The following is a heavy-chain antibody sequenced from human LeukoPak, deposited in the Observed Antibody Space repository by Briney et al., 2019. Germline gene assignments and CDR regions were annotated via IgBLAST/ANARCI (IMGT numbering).Heavy chain of an antibody. CDR2: IWYDGSNK. D-gene: IGHD7-27*01. V-gene: IGHV3-33*01. J-gene: IGHJ3*02. CDR3: ARDRRALGIGDAFDI. CDR1: GFTFSSYG. Sequence: GGSLRLSCAASGFTFSSYGMHWVRQAPGKGLEWVAVIWYDGSNKYYADSVKGRFTISRDNSKNTLYLQMNSLRAEDTAVYYCARDRRALGIGDAFDIWGQGTMVTVSS.